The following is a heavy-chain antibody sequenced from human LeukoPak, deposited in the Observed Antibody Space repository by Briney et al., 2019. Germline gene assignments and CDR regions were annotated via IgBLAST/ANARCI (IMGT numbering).Heavy chain of an antibody. D-gene: IGHD4-17*01. CDR2: FDPEDGET. CDR3: ATHDYGDYVAGRIYYYYGMDV. V-gene: IGHV1-24*01. J-gene: IGHJ6*02. CDR1: GYTLTELS. Sequence: ASVKVSCKVSGYTLTELSMHWVRQAPGKGHEWMGGFDPEDGETIYAQKFQGRVTVTEDTSTDTAYMELSSLRSEDTAVYYCATHDYGDYVAGRIYYYYGMDVWGQGTTVTVSS.